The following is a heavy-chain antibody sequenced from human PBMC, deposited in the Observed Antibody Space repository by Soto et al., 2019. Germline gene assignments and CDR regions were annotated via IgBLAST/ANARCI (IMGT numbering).Heavy chain of an antibody. Sequence: QVQLVESGGGVVQPGRSLRLSCAASGFTFSSYAMHWVRQAPGKGLEWVAVISYDGSNKYYADSVKGRFTISRDNSKNTLYLQMNSLSAEDTAVYYYARAQYSSGSYWGQGNLVTVSS. CDR2: ISYDGSNK. V-gene: IGHV3-30-3*01. J-gene: IGHJ4*02. CDR1: GFTFSSYA. D-gene: IGHD6-25*01. CDR3: ARAQYSSGSY.